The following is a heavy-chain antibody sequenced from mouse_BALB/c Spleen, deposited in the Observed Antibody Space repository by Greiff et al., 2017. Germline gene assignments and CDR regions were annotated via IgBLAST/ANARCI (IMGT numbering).Heavy chain of an antibody. CDR3: ARGGYYGSTSYWYFDV. D-gene: IGHD1-1*01. J-gene: IGHJ1*01. Sequence: VQLQQSGAELVRPGTSVKISCKASGYTFTNYWLGWVKQRPGHGLEWIGDIYPGGGYTNYNEKFKGKATLTADTSSSTAYMQLSSLTSEDSAVYFCARGGYYGSTSYWYFDVWGAGTTVTVSS. CDR2: IYPGGGYT. CDR1: GYTFTNYW. V-gene: IGHV1-63*02.